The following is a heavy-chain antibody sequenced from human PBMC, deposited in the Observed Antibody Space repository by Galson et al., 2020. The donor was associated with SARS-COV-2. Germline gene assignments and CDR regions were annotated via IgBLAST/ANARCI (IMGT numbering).Heavy chain of an antibody. J-gene: IGHJ6*04. V-gene: IGHV3-30*02. Sequence: GESLKISCAASGFTFSSYGMHWVRQAPGKGLEWVAFIRYDGSNKYYADSVKDRFTISRDNSKNTLYLQMNSLRAEDTAVYYCAKEYSSSMDVWGKGTTGTVSS. CDR2: IRYDGSNK. CDR1: GFTFSSYG. CDR3: AKEYSSSMDV. D-gene: IGHD6-6*01.